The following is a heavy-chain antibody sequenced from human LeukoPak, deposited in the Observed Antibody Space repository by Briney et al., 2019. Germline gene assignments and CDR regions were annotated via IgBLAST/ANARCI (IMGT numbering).Heavy chain of an antibody. CDR3: ARLQSVPAAGGWWFDP. J-gene: IGHJ5*02. V-gene: IGHV4-39*01. D-gene: IGHD2-2*01. Sequence: SETLSLTCTVSGGSISSGTYYWGWIRQPPGKGLEWIGSLYYSGSTYNNPSLKSRVTISVDTSKNQFSLKLSSVTAADTAVYYCARLQSVPAAGGWWFDPWGQGTLVTVSS. CDR1: GGSISSGTYY. CDR2: LYYSGST.